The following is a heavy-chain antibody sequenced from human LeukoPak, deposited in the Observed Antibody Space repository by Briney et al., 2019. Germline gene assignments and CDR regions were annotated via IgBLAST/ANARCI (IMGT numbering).Heavy chain of an antibody. CDR3: AKRSTLAARLAYFDS. V-gene: IGHV3-23*01. CDR2: ISGSGGST. D-gene: IGHD6-6*01. J-gene: IGHJ4*02. CDR1: GFTFSNYA. Sequence: GGSLRLSCAASGFTFSNYAMSWVRQAPGKGLEWVSAISGSGGSTYCADSVKGRFTISRDNSKSTLYLQMNSLRAEDTAVYYCAKRSTLAARLAYFDSWGQGTLVTVSS.